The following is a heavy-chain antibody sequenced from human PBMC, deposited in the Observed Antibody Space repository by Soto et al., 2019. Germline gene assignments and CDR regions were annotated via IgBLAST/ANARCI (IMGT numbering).Heavy chain of an antibody. Sequence: PSETLSLTCTVSGGSISSGGYYWSWIRQHPGKGLEWIGEFYDGGSTNYNPSVKSRVTISAARSSNQFSLRMTSMTAADTAVYYCANLDMITFGGVIGPNDEFDIWGPGILVTVSS. D-gene: IGHD3-16*02. CDR3: ANLDMITFGGVIGPNDEFDI. V-gene: IGHV4-39*07. CDR1: GGSISSGGYY. CDR2: FYDGGST. J-gene: IGHJ3*02.